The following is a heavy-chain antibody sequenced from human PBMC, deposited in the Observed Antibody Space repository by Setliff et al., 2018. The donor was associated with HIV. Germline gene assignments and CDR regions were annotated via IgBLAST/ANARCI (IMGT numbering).Heavy chain of an antibody. CDR1: GGSISSSSYY. CDR3: ARTRYSYGYFYYMDV. J-gene: IGHJ6*03. V-gene: IGHV4-39*07. CDR2: IYYTGST. Sequence: PSETLSLTCTVSGGSISSSSYYWGWIRQPPGKGLEWIGSIYYTGSTHDNPSLKSRVTISVDTSKNQLSLKLRSVTAADTAVYYCARTRYSYGYFYYMDVWGKGTTVTVSS. D-gene: IGHD5-18*01.